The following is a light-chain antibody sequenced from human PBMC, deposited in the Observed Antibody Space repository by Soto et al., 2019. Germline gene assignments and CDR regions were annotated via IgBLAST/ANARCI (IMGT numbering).Light chain of an antibody. CDR3: QTWGTGIHYV. J-gene: IGLJ1*01. CDR1: SGHSSYA. CDR2: LNSDGSH. Sequence: QLVLTQSPSGSASLGASVKLTCTLSSGHSSYAIAWHQQQSEKGPRYLMKLNSDGSHSKGDGIPDRFSGSSSGAERYLPISSLQSEDEADYYCQTWGTGIHYVFGTGTKVTVL. V-gene: IGLV4-69*01.